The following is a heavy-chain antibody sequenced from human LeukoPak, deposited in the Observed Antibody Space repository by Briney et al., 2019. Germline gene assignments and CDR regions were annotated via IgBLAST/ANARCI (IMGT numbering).Heavy chain of an antibody. V-gene: IGHV4-39*07. D-gene: IGHD6-19*01. CDR1: GGSISSSSYY. CDR2: IYYSGST. J-gene: IGHJ5*02. Sequence: SETLSLTCTVSGGSISSSSYYWGWIRQPPGKGLEWIGSIYYSGSTYYNPSLKSRVTISVDTSKNQFSLKLSSVTAADTAVYYCAIAVAGTGNLNWFDPWGQGTLVTVSS. CDR3: AIAVAGTGNLNWFDP.